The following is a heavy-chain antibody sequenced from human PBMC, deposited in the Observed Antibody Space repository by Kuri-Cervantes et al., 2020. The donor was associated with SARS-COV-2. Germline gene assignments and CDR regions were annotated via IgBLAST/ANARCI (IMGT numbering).Heavy chain of an antibody. CDR3: VREYCSSTSFYVRWFDP. V-gene: IGHV4-38-2*02. J-gene: IGHJ5*02. CDR2: IYHSGST. Sequence: SQTLALICAVSGYFISSGYYWGWIRQPPGKGLEWIGSIYHSGSTYYNPSLKSRVTISVDTSKNQFSLTLSSVTAADTAVYYCVREYCSSTSFYVRWFDPWSQGTLVTVSS. D-gene: IGHD2-2*01. CDR1: GYFISSGYY.